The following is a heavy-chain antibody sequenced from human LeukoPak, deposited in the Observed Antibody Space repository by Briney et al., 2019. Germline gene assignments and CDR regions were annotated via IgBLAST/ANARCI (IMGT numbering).Heavy chain of an antibody. CDR2: INHSGST. J-gene: IGHJ4*02. CDR1: GGSFSGYY. V-gene: IGHV4-34*01. D-gene: IGHD3-9*01. Sequence: PSETLSLTCAVYGGSFSGYYWSWIRQPPGKGLEWIGEINHSGSTNYNPSLKSRVTISADTSKNQFSLKLSSVTAADTAVYYCARGDFDWLLLYWGQGTLVTVSS. CDR3: ARGDFDWLLLY.